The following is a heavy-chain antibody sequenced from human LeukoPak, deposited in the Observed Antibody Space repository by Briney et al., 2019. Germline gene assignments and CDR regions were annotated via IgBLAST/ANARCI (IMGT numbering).Heavy chain of an antibody. J-gene: IGHJ4*02. CDR3: TSFEY. CDR2: IWYDGSNK. CDR1: GFTFSSRG. V-gene: IGHV3-33*01. Sequence: GGSLRPSCVASGFTFSSRGMHWVRQAPGKGLEWVAVIWYDGSNKYYADSVKGRFTISRDNSKNTLYLEMSSLRAEDTAVYYCTSFEYWGQGTLVTVSS.